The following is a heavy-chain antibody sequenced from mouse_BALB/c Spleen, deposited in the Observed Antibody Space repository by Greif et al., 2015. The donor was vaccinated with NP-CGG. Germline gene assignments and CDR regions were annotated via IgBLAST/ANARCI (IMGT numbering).Heavy chain of an antibody. CDR2: ISCYNGAT. CDR3: ASHYYGSSYGWYFDV. Sequence: LVKTGASVKISCEASGYSFTGYYMHWAKQSHGKSLEWIGYISCYNGATSYNQKFKGKATFTVDTSSSTAYMQFNSLTSEDSAVYYCASHYYGSSYGWYFDVWGAGTTVTVSS. D-gene: IGHD1-1*01. CDR1: GYSFTGYY. V-gene: IGHV1S34*01. J-gene: IGHJ1*01.